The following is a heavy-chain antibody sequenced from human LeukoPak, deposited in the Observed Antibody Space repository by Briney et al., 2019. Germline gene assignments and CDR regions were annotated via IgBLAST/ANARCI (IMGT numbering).Heavy chain of an antibody. CDR3: ARSPAGHDYAEGAFDI. CDR1: GGSFSGYY. Sequence: SETLSLTCAVYGGSFSGYYWSWIRQPPGKGLEWIGEINHSGSTNYNPSLKSRVTISVDTSKNQFSQKLSSVTAADTAVYYCARSPAGHDYAEGAFDIWGQGTMVTVSS. J-gene: IGHJ3*02. V-gene: IGHV4-34*01. D-gene: IGHD4-17*01. CDR2: INHSGST.